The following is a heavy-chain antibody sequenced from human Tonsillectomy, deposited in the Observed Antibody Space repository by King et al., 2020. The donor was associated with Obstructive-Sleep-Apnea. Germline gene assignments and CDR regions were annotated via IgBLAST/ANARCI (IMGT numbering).Heavy chain of an antibody. CDR3: ARIRDYDILTGYYRDALHL. CDR1: GYSFTSYW. V-gene: IGHV5-10-1*03. CDR2: IDPSESYI. Sequence: QLVQSGAEVKKPGESLRISCKGSGYSFTSYWITWVRQMPGKGLEWMGRIDPSESYIKYSPSFQGHVTISADKSLTTAYLQWSSLKASDTAMYYCARIRDYDILTGYYRDALHLWGQGTMVTVSS. J-gene: IGHJ3*01. D-gene: IGHD3-9*01.